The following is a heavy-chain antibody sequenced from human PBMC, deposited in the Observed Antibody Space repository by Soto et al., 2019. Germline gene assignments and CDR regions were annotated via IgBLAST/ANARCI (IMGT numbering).Heavy chain of an antibody. J-gene: IGHJ4*02. D-gene: IGHD6-19*01. Sequence: QVQLVQSGAEVKKPGASVKVSCKASGYTFTSYDINWVRQATGQGLEWMGWMNPNSGNTGYAQKFQGRFTMTRNTSICTAYMELRSLVSEDTAVYFWAREMWLAIDYWFQGTLVTVSS. CDR1: GYTFTSYD. CDR2: MNPNSGNT. CDR3: AREMWLAIDY. V-gene: IGHV1-8*01.